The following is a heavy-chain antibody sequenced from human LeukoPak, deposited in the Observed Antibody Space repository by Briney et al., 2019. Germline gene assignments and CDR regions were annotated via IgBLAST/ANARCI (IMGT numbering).Heavy chain of an antibody. Sequence: PGGSLRLSCAASRFTFITYAMNWVRQAPGKGLEWVSSIGGSSSSIYYADSVKGRFTISRDNAKNSLYLQMNSLRAEDTAVYYWAREGGYGVGEAFDIWGQGTMVTVSS. CDR2: IGGSSSSI. D-gene: IGHD4-17*01. CDR1: RFTFITYA. CDR3: AREGGYGVGEAFDI. V-gene: IGHV3-21*01. J-gene: IGHJ3*02.